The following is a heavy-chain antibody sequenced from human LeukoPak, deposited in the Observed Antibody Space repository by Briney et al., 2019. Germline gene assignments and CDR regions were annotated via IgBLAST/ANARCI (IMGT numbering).Heavy chain of an antibody. V-gene: IGHV1-46*01. J-gene: IGHJ4*02. CDR2: INPSGGST. CDR1: GYTFTRYF. D-gene: IGHD4-17*01. CDR3: ARGVRDGDYYFDY. Sequence: GASVKVSCKASGYTFTRYFIHWVRHPPGQGLERMSIINPSGGSTTYAQKFQGRLTMIRDTSTSTVYIDLRSPRSEDTAVYYRARGVRDGDYYFDYWGQGTLVTVSS.